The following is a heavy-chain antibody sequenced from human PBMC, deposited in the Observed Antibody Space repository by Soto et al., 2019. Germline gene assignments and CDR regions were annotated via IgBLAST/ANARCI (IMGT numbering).Heavy chain of an antibody. CDR1: GFTFSDYY. D-gene: IGHD6-13*01. V-gene: IGHV3-11*06. J-gene: IGHJ4*02. Sequence: GGSLRLSCAASGFTFSDYYMSWIRQAPGKGLEWVSYISSSSSYTNYADSVKGRFTISRDNAKNSLYLQMNSLRAEDTAVYYCASHSRGIAANFDYWGQGTLVTVSS. CDR3: ASHSRGIAANFDY. CDR2: ISSSSSYT.